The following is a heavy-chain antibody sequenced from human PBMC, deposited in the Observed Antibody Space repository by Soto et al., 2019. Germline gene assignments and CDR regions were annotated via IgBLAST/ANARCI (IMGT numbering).Heavy chain of an antibody. CDR3: ARDSVGYCSSTSCQEWYFDL. V-gene: IGHV3-30-3*01. CDR2: ISYDGSNK. CDR1: GFTFSSYT. D-gene: IGHD2-2*01. J-gene: IGHJ2*01. Sequence: QVQLVESGGGVVQPGRSLSLSCAASGFTFSSYTMHWVRQAPGKGLEWVALISYDGSNKYYADSVKGRFTISRDNSKNTLFMQMNSLRAEDTAVYYCARDSVGYCSSTSCQEWYFDLWGRGTLFTVSS.